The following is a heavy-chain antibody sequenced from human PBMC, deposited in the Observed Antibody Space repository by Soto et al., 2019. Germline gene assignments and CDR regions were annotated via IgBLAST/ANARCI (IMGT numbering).Heavy chain of an antibody. V-gene: IGHV3-9*01. D-gene: IGHD6-13*01. Sequence: EVQLVESGGGLVQPGRSLRLSCTASGFTFDDYALHWVRQAPGKGLEWVSGITWNSDRVDYAGSVKGRFTISRDNARNSLYLQMNSLRAEDTALYFCGKGLSIAAIDYWGQGTLVTVSS. CDR1: GFTFDDYA. CDR2: ITWNSDRV. J-gene: IGHJ4*02. CDR3: GKGLSIAAIDY.